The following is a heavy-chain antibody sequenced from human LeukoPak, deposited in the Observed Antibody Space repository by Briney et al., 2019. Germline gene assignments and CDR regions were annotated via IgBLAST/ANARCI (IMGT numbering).Heavy chain of an antibody. CDR1: GFTFSNYA. Sequence: GRSLRLSCTASGFTFSNYAMSWVRQAPGKGLEWVANIKQDGTEKYYVDSVKGRFTISRDNAKNSLYLQMNSLRAEDTAVYYCARERGSGSYHPFDPWGQGTLATVSS. CDR2: IKQDGTEK. CDR3: ARERGSGSYHPFDP. V-gene: IGHV3-7*01. D-gene: IGHD3-10*01. J-gene: IGHJ5*02.